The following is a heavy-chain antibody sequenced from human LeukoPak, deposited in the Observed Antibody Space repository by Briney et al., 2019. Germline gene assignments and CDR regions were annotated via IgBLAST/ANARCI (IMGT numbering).Heavy chain of an antibody. J-gene: IGHJ6*04. V-gene: IGHV3-23*01. CDR3: AKSADYYGSGSYLNYFGMDV. CDR1: GLNLRSYA. Sequence: SLILSCPSFGLNLRSYAMSWVRYAQGTGLELVSSFNWCGRGTYYADSVKGRFTISRDNSKNTLYLQMNNLRAEDTAVYYCAKSADYYGSGSYLNYFGMDVWGKGTTVTVSS. D-gene: IGHD3-10*01. CDR2: FNWCGRGT.